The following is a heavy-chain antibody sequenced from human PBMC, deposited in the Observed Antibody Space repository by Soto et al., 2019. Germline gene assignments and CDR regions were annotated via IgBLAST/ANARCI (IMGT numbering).Heavy chain of an antibody. CDR2: INHSGST. V-gene: IGHV4-34*01. D-gene: IGHD3-3*01. Sequence: SETLSLTCAVYGGSFSGYYWSWIRQPPGKGLEWIGEINHSGSTNYNPSLKSRVTISVDTSKNQFSLKLSSVTAADTAVYYCARGPPSLRITIFGVVITPFDYWGQGTLVTVSS. CDR1: GGSFSGYY. J-gene: IGHJ4*02. CDR3: ARGPPSLRITIFGVVITPFDY.